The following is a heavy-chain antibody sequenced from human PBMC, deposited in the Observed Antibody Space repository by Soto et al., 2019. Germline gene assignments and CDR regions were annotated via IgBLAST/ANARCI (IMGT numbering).Heavy chain of an antibody. CDR3: ARDPSYCATGVCASYFDY. V-gene: IGHV3-48*02. J-gene: IGHJ4*02. D-gene: IGHD2-8*01. Sequence: GGSLRLSCAASGFTFATYGMNWVRQAPGKGLEWVSYIGSSSSSTYYADSVKGRFTFSRDNVKNSVYLQMNSLRDEDTAVYYCARDPSYCATGVCASYFDYWGQGALVTVSS. CDR1: GFTFATYG. CDR2: IGSSSSST.